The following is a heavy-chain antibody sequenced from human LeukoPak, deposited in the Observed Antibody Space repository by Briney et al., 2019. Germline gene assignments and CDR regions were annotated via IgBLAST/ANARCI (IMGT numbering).Heavy chain of an antibody. V-gene: IGHV4-31*03. J-gene: IGHJ4*02. Sequence: SQTLSLTCTVSGGSISSGGYYWSWIRQHPGKGLEWIGYIYYSGSTYYNPSLKSRVTISVDTSKNQFSLKLSSVTAADTAVYYCASSRAYYYGSGSYPPFDYWGQGTLVTVSP. CDR1: GGSISSGGYY. CDR2: IYYSGST. CDR3: ASSRAYYYGSGSYPPFDY. D-gene: IGHD3-10*01.